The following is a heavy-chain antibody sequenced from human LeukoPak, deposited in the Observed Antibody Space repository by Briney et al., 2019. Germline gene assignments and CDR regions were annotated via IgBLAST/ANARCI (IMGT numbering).Heavy chain of an antibody. D-gene: IGHD4-17*01. CDR2: INHSGST. V-gene: IGHV4-34*01. Sequence: SETLSLTCAVYGGSFSGYYWSWIRQPPGKGLEWIGEINHSGSTNYNPSLKSRVTISVDTSKNQFSLKLSSVTAADTAVYYCARMTAVTSLDYWGQGTLVTVSS. J-gene: IGHJ4*02. CDR3: ARMTAVTSLDY. CDR1: GGSFSGYY.